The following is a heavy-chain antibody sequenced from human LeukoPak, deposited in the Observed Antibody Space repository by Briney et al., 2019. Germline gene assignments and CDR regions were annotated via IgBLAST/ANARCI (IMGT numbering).Heavy chain of an antibody. D-gene: IGHD3-3*01. V-gene: IGHV4-39*01. Sequence: PSETLSLTCTVSGDSISSSSYYWDWIRQPPGKGLEWIGSIYYSGSTYYNPSHKSRVTISVDTSKNQFSLKLSSVTAADTAVYYCARGVVLRFLEWLSPVLSAFDIWGQGTMVTVSS. CDR1: GDSISSSSYY. CDR3: ARGVVLRFLEWLSPVLSAFDI. J-gene: IGHJ3*02. CDR2: IYYSGST.